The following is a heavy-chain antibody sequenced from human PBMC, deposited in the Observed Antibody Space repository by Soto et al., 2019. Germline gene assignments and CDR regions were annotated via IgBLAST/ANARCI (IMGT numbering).Heavy chain of an antibody. CDR1: GYTFTSYD. D-gene: IGHD3-10*01. V-gene: IGHV1-8*01. J-gene: IGHJ4*02. Sequence: ASVKVSCKASGYTFTSYDINWVRQATGQGLEWMGWMNPNSGNTGYAQKFQGGVTMTRNTSISTAYMELSSLRSEDTAVYYCARGRREYYGSGSYGYYFDYWGQGTLVTVS. CDR2: MNPNSGNT. CDR3: ARGRREYYGSGSYGYYFDY.